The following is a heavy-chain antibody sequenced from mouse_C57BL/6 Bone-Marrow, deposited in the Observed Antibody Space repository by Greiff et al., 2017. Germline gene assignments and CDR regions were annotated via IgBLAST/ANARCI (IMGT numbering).Heavy chain of an antibody. V-gene: IGHV14-4*01. CDR2: IDPENGDT. CDR1: GFNIKDDY. Sequence: VQLQQSGAELVRPGASVKLSCTASGFNIKDDYMHWVKQRPEQGLEWIGWIDPENGDTEYASKFQGKATITADTSSNTAYMQLSSLTSEDSAVYYCARLGTTVVANDWYFDVWGTGTTVTVSS. CDR3: ARLGTTVVANDWYFDV. J-gene: IGHJ1*03. D-gene: IGHD1-1*01.